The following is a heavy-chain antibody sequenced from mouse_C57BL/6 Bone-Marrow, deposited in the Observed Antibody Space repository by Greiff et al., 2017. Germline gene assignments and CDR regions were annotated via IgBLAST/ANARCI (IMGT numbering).Heavy chain of an antibody. CDR1: GYTFTSYW. CDR3: ARDGPIDY. CDR2: IDPSDSYT. Sequence: VQLQQPGAELVMPGASVKLSCKASGYTFTSYWMHWVKQRPGQGLEWIGEIDPSDSYTNYNQKFKGKSTLTVDQSSSTSYMQLSSLTSEDSAVYYCARDGPIDYWGQGTTLTVSS. V-gene: IGHV1-69*01. J-gene: IGHJ2*01. D-gene: IGHD2-3*01.